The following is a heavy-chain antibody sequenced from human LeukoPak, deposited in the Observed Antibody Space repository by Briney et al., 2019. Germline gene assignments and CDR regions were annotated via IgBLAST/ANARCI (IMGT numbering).Heavy chain of an antibody. CDR3: ARGGPNRSGWTLDH. Sequence: GTPVKVSCKASGYTFTNYAMHWVRLAPGQRLEWMGWINGDTGNAESSQKFQDRVTITWDTSATTAYMELSSLRSEDTAIYYCARGGPNRSGWTLDHWGQGTLVTVSS. J-gene: IGHJ4*02. CDR1: GYTFTNYA. D-gene: IGHD6-19*01. V-gene: IGHV1-3*01. CDR2: INGDTGNA.